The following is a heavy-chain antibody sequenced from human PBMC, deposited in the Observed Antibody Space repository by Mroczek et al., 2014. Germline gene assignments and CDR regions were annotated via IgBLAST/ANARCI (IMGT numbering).Heavy chain of an antibody. J-gene: IGHJ4*02. V-gene: IGHV3-30-3*01. Sequence: QVQLVQSGGGVVQPGRSLRLSCAASGFTFSSYAMHWVRQAPGKGLEWVAVISYDGSNKYYADSVKGRFTISRDNSKNTLYLQMNSLRAEDTAVYYCAREGSYYCFDYWGQGTLVTVSS. D-gene: IGHD1-26*01. CDR1: GFTFSSYA. CDR3: AREGSYYCFDY. CDR2: ISYDGSNK.